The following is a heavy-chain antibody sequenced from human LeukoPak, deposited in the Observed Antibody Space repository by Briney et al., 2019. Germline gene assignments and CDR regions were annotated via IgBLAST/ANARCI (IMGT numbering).Heavy chain of an antibody. CDR2: IRFDGSNK. Sequence: GGSLRLSCAASGFSFSDYAIYWVRQTPGKGLEWVAFIRFDGSNKIYADSVKGRFTISRDNSKNTLYLQMNSLRAEDTAVYYCAKDGGNYYDSAGNYLMRSYMDVWGIGTTVTVSS. CDR1: GFSFSDYA. D-gene: IGHD3-22*01. V-gene: IGHV3-30*02. J-gene: IGHJ6*03. CDR3: AKDGGNYYDSAGNYLMRSYMDV.